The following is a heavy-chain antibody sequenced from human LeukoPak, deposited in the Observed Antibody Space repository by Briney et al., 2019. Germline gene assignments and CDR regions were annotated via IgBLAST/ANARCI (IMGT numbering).Heavy chain of an antibody. Sequence: GGSLRLSCAASGFTFSSYAMSWVRQAPGKGLEWVSAISGSGGSTYYADSVKGRFTISRDNSKNTLYLQMNSLRAEDTAVYYCATSLVVPAAIFLGMDVWGQGTTVTVSS. CDR3: ATSLVVPAAIFLGMDV. J-gene: IGHJ6*02. CDR2: ISGSGGST. V-gene: IGHV3-23*01. D-gene: IGHD2-2*01. CDR1: GFTFSSYA.